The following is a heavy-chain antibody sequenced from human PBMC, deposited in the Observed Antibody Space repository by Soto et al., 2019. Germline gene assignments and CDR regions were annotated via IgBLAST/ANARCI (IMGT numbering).Heavy chain of an antibody. CDR3: AKETLGGGSDASGDY. J-gene: IGHJ4*02. CDR1: GFLFNNYG. V-gene: IGHV3-33*06. Sequence: QVQLVASGGGVVQPGRSLRLSCEASGFLFNNYGMHWVRQAPGKGLEWVAVIWYDGNTKYYADSVKGRFTIYRDNSKNTLYLQMNSLRAGDTAVYYCAKETLGGGSDASGDYWGQGTLVTVSS. D-gene: IGHD1-26*01. CDR2: IWYDGNTK.